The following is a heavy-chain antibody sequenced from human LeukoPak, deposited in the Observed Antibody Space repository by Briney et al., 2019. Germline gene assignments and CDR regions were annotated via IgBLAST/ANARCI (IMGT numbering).Heavy chain of an antibody. CDR1: GYTFTSHY. D-gene: IGHD5-18*01. CDR3: TKGGAMVATVDF. CDR2: ISAYNGRT. Sequence: ASVKVSCKASGYTFTSHYITWVRLAPGQGLEWVGWISAYNGRTNYAQKFQGRVTMTIDTSTTTAYMDLRSLTSDDTAIYYCTKGGAMVATVDFWGQGTPVTVSS. V-gene: IGHV1-18*01. J-gene: IGHJ4*02.